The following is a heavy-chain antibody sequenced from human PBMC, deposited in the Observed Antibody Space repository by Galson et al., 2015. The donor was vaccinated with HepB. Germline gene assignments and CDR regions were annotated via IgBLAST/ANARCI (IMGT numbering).Heavy chain of an antibody. J-gene: IGHJ4*02. D-gene: IGHD3-3*01. CDR3: AREVVETGGYYFDH. Sequence: SVKVSCKASGYSFTDHYLHWVRQAPGQGPEWMGRVNPDSGGTSYAQKFQGRVSMTSDTSINTAYMELSNLTSDDTAIFYCAREVVETGGYYFDHWGLGTLVTVSS. CDR1: GYSFTDHY. CDR2: VNPDSGGT. V-gene: IGHV1-2*06.